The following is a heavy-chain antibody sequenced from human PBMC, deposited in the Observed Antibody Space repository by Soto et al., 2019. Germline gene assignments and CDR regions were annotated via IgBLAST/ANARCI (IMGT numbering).Heavy chain of an antibody. CDR3: AREGLVATIRGIFPFDY. Sequence: TLSLTCAISGDSVSSNSAAWNWIRQSPSRGLEWLGRTYFRSKWYSDYAASVKSRITINPDTSKNQFSLHLNSVTPEDTAVYYCAREGLVATIRGIFPFDYWGPGTLVTVSS. J-gene: IGHJ4*02. D-gene: IGHD5-12*01. CDR1: GDSVSSNSAA. CDR2: TYFRSKWYS. V-gene: IGHV6-1*01.